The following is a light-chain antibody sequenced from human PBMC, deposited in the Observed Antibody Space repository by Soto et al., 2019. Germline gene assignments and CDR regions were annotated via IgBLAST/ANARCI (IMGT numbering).Light chain of an antibody. CDR2: GVS. V-gene: IGKV3D-20*02. Sequence: EIVLTQSPGTLSLSPGERATLSCRASQSISSNYLAWYQQKPGQAPRLLIFGVSTRATGIPDRFSGRGSGTDFTLTISRLEPEDFAVYYCQQRSDSPLTFGGGTKVDIK. CDR3: QQRSDSPLT. J-gene: IGKJ4*01. CDR1: QSISSNY.